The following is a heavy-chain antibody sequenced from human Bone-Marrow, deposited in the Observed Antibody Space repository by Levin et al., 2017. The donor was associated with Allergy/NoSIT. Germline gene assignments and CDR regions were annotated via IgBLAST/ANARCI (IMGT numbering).Heavy chain of an antibody. CDR3: AKDIYSSGWFNWFDP. CDR1: GFTFSSYG. D-gene: IGHD6-19*01. J-gene: IGHJ5*02. CDR2: ISYDGSNK. Sequence: GESLKISCAASGFTFSSYGMHWVRQAPGKGLEWVAVISYDGSNKYYADSVKGRFTISRDNSKNTLYLQMNSLRAEDTAVYYCAKDIYSSGWFNWFDPWGQGTLVTVSS. V-gene: IGHV3-30*18.